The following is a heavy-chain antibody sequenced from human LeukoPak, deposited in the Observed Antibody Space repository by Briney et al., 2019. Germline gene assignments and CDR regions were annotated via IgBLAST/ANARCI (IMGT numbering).Heavy chain of an antibody. CDR3: ARLFTIFGSCYAFDI. V-gene: IGHV1-2*02. CDR2: INPNSGGT. D-gene: IGHD3-3*01. J-gene: IGHJ3*02. CDR1: GYTFTGYY. Sequence: ASVKVSCKASGYTFTGYYMHWVRQAPGQGLEWMGWINPNSGGTNYAQKFQGRVTMTRDTSISTAYMELSRLRSDDTAVYYCARLFTIFGSCYAFDIWGQGTMVTVSS.